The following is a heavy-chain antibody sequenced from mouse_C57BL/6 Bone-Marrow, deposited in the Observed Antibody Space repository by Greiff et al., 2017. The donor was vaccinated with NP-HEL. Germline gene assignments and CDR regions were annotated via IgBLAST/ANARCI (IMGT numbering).Heavy chain of an antibody. J-gene: IGHJ2*01. CDR2: IDPSDSYT. V-gene: IGHV1-59*01. CDR3: ARTLLIYYYFDY. D-gene: IGHD1-1*01. Sequence: VQLQQPGAELVRPGTSVKLSCKASGYTFTSYWMHWVKQRPGQGLEWIGVIDPSDSYTNYNQKLKGKATLTVDTSSSTAYMQLSSLTSEDSAVYYCARTLLIYYYFDYWGQGTTLTVSS. CDR1: GYTFTSYW.